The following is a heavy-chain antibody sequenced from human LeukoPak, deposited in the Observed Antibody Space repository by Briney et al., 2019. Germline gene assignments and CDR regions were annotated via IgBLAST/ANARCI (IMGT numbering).Heavy chain of an antibody. Sequence: GESLKISCEASGHSFTNHWIGWVRQMPGKGLEWMGIINLGDSDTKYSPSFQGQVTISLDKSISTAYLQWRSLKASDTAMYHCARRRYSGSPNWFGPWGQGTLVTVSS. CDR1: GHSFTNHW. CDR2: INLGDSDT. V-gene: IGHV5-51*01. J-gene: IGHJ5*02. CDR3: ARRRYSGSPNWFGP. D-gene: IGHD1-26*01.